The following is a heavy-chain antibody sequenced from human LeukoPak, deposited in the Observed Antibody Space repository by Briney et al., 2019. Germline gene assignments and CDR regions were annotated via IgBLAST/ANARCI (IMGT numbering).Heavy chain of an antibody. V-gene: IGHV3-23*01. CDR3: AKTFPYGTTWYGFCDY. D-gene: IGHD3-3*01. CDR1: GFPFSNNV. Sequence: GGSLRLSCAASGFPFSNNVMTWVHQAPGRGLDWLAAIRGSGGSTYYADSVKGRFTISRDNSKNMLYLQMNSLRDEDTAVYYCAKTFPYGTTWYGFCDYWGQGALVTVSS. J-gene: IGHJ4*02. CDR2: IRGSGGST.